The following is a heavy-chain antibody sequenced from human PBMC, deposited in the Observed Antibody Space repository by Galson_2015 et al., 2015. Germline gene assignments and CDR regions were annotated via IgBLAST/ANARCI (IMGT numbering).Heavy chain of an antibody. D-gene: IGHD3-22*01. CDR2: IIPILGIA. J-gene: IGHJ6*02. V-gene: IGHV1-69*02. CDR1: GGTFSSYT. Sequence: SVKVSCKASGGTFSSYTISWVRQAPGQGLEWMGRIIPILGIANYAQKFQGRVTITADKSTSTAYMELSSLRSEDTAVYYCARVGSGYQGGGYYYGMDVWGQGTTVTVSS. CDR3: ARVGSGYQGGGYYYGMDV.